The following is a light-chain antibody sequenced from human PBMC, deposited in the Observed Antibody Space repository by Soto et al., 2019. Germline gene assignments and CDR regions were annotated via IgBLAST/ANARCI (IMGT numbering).Light chain of an antibody. Sequence: LALSAVAVSLPPGERATLSCRASQSVRNNYLAWYQQKPGQAPRLLIYGASNRATGIPDRFSGSGSGTDFTLTISRLEPDDIGVYYCESDGSLSRFGQ. CDR3: ESDGSLSR. V-gene: IGKV3-20*01. CDR2: GAS. CDR1: QSVRNNY. J-gene: IGKJ1*01.